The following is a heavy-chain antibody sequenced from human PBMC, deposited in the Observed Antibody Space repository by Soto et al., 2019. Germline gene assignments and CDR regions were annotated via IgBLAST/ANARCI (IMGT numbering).Heavy chain of an antibody. CDR1: GFTFSSYS. Sequence: GGSLRLSCAASGFTFSSYSMNWVRQAPGKGLEWVSYISSSSSTIYYADSVKGRFTISRDNAKNSLYLQMNSLRAEDTAVYYCARDSYSTPFGYWGQETLVTVSS. V-gene: IGHV3-48*01. CDR3: ARDSYSTPFGY. CDR2: ISSSSSTI. J-gene: IGHJ4*02. D-gene: IGHD4-4*01.